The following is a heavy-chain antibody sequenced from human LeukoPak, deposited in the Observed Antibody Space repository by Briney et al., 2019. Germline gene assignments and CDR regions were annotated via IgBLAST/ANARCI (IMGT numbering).Heavy chain of an antibody. D-gene: IGHD3-22*01. CDR3: VTTYSFDSSGYLNAFDI. Sequence: PSETLSLTCTVSGGSISSSSYYWGWIRQPPGKGLEWIGSIYYSGSTYYNPSLKSRVTISVDTSKNQFSLKLSSVTAADTAVYYCVTTYSFDSSGYLNAFDIWGQGTMVTVSS. CDR2: IYYSGST. J-gene: IGHJ3*02. V-gene: IGHV4-39*07. CDR1: GGSISSSSYY.